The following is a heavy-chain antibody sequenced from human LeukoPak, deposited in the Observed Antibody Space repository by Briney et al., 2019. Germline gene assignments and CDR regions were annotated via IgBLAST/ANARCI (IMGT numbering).Heavy chain of an antibody. Sequence: SETLSLTCTVSGGSISSYYWSWIRQPPGKGLEWMGYIYYSGSTNYNPSLKSRVTISVDTSKNQLSLKLSSVTAADTAVYYCARVLRSSGSYWFDPWGQGTLVTVSS. CDR3: ARVLRSSGSYWFDP. V-gene: IGHV4-59*08. CDR1: GGSISSYY. D-gene: IGHD6-19*01. CDR2: IYYSGST. J-gene: IGHJ5*02.